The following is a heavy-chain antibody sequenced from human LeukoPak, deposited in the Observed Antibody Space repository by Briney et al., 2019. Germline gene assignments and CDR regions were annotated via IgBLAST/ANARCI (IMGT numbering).Heavy chain of an antibody. CDR2: VKSKIDGGTT. J-gene: IGHJ4*02. V-gene: IGHV3-15*01. CDR1: GFTFNKAW. CDR3: ARVGYSGYDRIPTNFDY. D-gene: IGHD5-12*01. Sequence: GGSLRLSCAASGFTFNKAWMSWVRQAPGKGLEWVGRVKSKIDGGTTDFAAPVNGRFTISRDDSKDTLYLQMNSLRAEDTAVYYCARVGYSGYDRIPTNFDYWGQGTLVTVSS.